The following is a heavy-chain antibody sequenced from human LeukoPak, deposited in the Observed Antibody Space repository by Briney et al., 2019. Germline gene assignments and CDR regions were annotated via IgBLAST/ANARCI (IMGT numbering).Heavy chain of an antibody. J-gene: IGHJ1*01. D-gene: IGHD3-3*01. V-gene: IGHV3-11*04. CDR1: GFTFSDYY. CDR3: ARDLHNSDFWSGYYEH. Sequence: GGSLRLSCAASGFTFSDYYMSWIRQAPGKGLEWVSYISSSGSTIYYADSVKGRFTISRDNAKNSLYLQMNSLRAEDTAVYYCARDLHNSDFWSGYYEHWGQGTLVTVSS. CDR2: ISSSGSTI.